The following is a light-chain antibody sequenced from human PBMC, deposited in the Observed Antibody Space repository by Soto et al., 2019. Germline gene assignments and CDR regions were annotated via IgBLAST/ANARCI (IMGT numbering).Light chain of an antibody. V-gene: IGLV2-14*03. J-gene: IGLJ2*01. CDR3: SSYTSSSVV. CDR2: DVS. CDR1: SSDVGGFNY. Sequence: QSALTQPASVSGSPGQSITISCTGTSSDVGGFNYVSWYQHHPGKAPKLMISDVSNRPSGVSNRFSGSKSGNTASLTISGLQAEDEADYYCSSYTSSSVVFGGGTKVTVL.